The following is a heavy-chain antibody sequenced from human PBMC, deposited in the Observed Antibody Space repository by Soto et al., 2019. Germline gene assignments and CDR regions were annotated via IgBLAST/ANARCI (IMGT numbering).Heavy chain of an antibody. V-gene: IGHV3-30*18. D-gene: IGHD2-8*01. CDR3: AKDVGYCTNGVCLYNWFDP. Sequence: QVQLVESGGGVVQPGRSLRLSCAASGFTFNSYGIHWVRQAPGKALEWVAVISYDGNNIYYGDSVQGRFTISRDNPKNTIYLQMNSLRAEDTAVYYCAKDVGYCTNGVCLYNWFDPWGQGTLVTVSS. J-gene: IGHJ5*02. CDR2: ISYDGNNI. CDR1: GFTFNSYG.